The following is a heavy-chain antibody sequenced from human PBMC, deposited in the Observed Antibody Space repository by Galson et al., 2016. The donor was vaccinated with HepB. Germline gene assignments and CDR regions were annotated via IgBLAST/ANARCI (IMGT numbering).Heavy chain of an antibody. Sequence: SLRLSCAPSGFTFNDFAIHWVRQAPGKGLEWVSSIHWNSGRLGYADSVKGRFTISRDNAKKSLYLQMNSLRTEDTALYYCTRYNYNEFRAFDLWGQGTMVTVSS. CDR3: TRYNYNEFRAFDL. V-gene: IGHV3-9*01. CDR2: IHWNSGRL. CDR1: GFTFNDFA. D-gene: IGHD5-24*01. J-gene: IGHJ3*01.